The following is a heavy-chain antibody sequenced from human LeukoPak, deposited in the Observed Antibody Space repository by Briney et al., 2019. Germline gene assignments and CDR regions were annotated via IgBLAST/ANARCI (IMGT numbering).Heavy chain of an antibody. J-gene: IGHJ4*02. CDR3: ARTTSGSYRLLDY. Sequence: SETLSLTCTVSGGSISSYYWSWIRQPPGKGLEWIGYIYYSGSTNYNPSLKSRVTISVDRSKNQFSLKLSSVTAADTAVYYCARTTSGSYRLLDYWGQGTLVTVSS. CDR1: GGSISSYY. D-gene: IGHD1-26*01. CDR2: IYYSGST. V-gene: IGHV4-59*12.